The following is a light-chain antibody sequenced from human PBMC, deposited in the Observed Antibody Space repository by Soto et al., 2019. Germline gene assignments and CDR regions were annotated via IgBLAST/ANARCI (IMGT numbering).Light chain of an antibody. CDR2: GAS. CDR1: QSVSSN. V-gene: IGKV3-20*01. J-gene: IGKJ4*01. CDR3: QQYGSSPRT. Sequence: EIVMTQSPATLSVSPGERATLSCRASQSVSSNLAWYQQNPGQAPRLLIYGASTRATGIPDRFSGSGSGTDFTLTISRLEPEDFAVYYCQQYGSSPRTFGGGTKVDIK.